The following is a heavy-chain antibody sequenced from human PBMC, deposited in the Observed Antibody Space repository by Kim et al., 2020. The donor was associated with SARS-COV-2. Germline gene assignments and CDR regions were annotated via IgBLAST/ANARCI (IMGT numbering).Heavy chain of an antibody. CDR2: IYYSGST. CDR1: GGSISSSSYY. D-gene: IGHD3-10*01. Sequence: ETLSLTCTVSGGSISSSSYYWGWIRQPPGKGLEWIGSIYYSGSTYYNPSLKSRVTISVDTSKNQFSLKLSSVTAADTAVYYCARPTYGSGRRGAFDIWGQGTMVTVSS. J-gene: IGHJ3*02. V-gene: IGHV4-39*01. CDR3: ARPTYGSGRRGAFDI.